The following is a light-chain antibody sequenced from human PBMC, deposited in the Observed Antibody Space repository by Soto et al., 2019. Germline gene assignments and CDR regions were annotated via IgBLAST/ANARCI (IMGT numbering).Light chain of an antibody. CDR3: CSYTTSRTVV. CDR1: SSNIGINA. Sequence: QAVVTQPPSASGTPGQRVTMSCSGSSSNIGINAVNWYRQLPGTAPKLLIYSNNQRPSGVPDRFSGSKSGTSASLAVSGLQSEDEADYYCCSYTTSRTVVFGGGTKLTVL. J-gene: IGLJ2*01. CDR2: SNN. V-gene: IGLV1-44*01.